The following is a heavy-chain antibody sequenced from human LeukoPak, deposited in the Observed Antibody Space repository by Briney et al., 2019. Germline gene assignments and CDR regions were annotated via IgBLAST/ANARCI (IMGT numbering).Heavy chain of an antibody. CDR1: GGSISSSSYY. V-gene: IGHV4-39*07. J-gene: IGHJ4*02. CDR2: IYYSGST. Sequence: SETLSLTCTVSGGSISSSSYYWGWIRQPPGKGLEWIGSIYYSGSTYYNPSLKSRVTISVDTSKDQFSLKLSSVTAADTAVYYCARGWSPYYFDYWGQGTLVTVSS. D-gene: IGHD2-15*01. CDR3: ARGWSPYYFDY.